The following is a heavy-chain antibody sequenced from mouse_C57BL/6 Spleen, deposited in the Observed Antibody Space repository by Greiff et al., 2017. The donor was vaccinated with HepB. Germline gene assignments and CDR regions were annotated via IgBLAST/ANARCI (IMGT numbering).Heavy chain of an antibody. CDR2: IYPGDGDT. CDR1: GYAFSSSW. Sequence: QVQLQQSGPELVKPGASVKISCKASGYAFSSSWMNWVKQRPGKGLEWIGRIYPGDGDTNYNGKFKGKATLTADKSSSTAYMQLSSLTSEDSAVYFCARKGYDVGAMDYWGQGTSVTVSS. V-gene: IGHV1-82*01. J-gene: IGHJ4*01. CDR3: ARKGYDVGAMDY. D-gene: IGHD2-14*01.